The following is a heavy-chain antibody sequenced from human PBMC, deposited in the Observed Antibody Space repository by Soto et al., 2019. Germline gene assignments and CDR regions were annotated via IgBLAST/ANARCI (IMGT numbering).Heavy chain of an antibody. CDR1: GGSVSSGSYY. J-gene: IGHJ5*02. D-gene: IGHD2-2*01. CDR2: IYYSGST. CDR3: ARDLRAICCISTSCYAAYNWFDP. Sequence: QVQLQESGPGLVKPSETLSLTCTVSGGSVSSGSYYWSWIRQPPGKGLEWIGYIYYSGSTNYNPSLKSRVTISVDTSRNPLSLKLSSVTAADTAVYYWARDLRAICCISTSCYAAYNWFDPWGQGTLVTVSS. V-gene: IGHV4-61*01.